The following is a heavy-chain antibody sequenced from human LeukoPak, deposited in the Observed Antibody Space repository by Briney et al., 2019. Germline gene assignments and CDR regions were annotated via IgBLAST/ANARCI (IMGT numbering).Heavy chain of an antibody. J-gene: IGHJ4*02. CDR3: AKYRGYGFDY. D-gene: IGHD3-22*01. CDR2: VYHGGST. CDR1: NYSLTNGDY. V-gene: IGHV4-38-2*01. Sequence: SETLSLTCGVSNYSLTNGDYWAWIRPPLGKAREWIGSVYHGGSTYYNPSLKSRVTMSIDTSTDQFSLRLTSVTAAVTAVYYCAKYRGYGFDYWGQGTLVTVSS.